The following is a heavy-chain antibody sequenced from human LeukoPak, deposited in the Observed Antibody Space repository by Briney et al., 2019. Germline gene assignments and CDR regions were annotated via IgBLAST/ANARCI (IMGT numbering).Heavy chain of an antibody. D-gene: IGHD6-13*01. CDR3: ARAITAAGRARFDY. CDR2: IQYTGST. J-gene: IGHJ4*02. Sequence: SETLSLTCTVSSGSISGYYWSWIRQPPGKGLEWIAYIQYTGSTIYNPSLQSRVTISVDTSKNQFSLKLSSVTAADTAVYYCARAITAAGRARFDYGGQGTLVTVSS. CDR1: SGSISGYY. V-gene: IGHV4-59*01.